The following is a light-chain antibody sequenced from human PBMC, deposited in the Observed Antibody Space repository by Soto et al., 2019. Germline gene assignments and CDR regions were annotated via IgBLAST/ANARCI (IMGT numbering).Light chain of an antibody. CDR2: EDT. CDR3: YSYTGTSPSTFYV. CDR1: SSDVANYNL. V-gene: IGLV2-23*01. J-gene: IGLJ1*01. Sequence: QSVLTQPASVSGSPGQSITVSCTGTSSDVANYNLVSWYQQHPGKAPKLVIYEDTKRPSGVSDRFSGSKSGNTASLTISGLQAEDEADYYCYSYTGTSPSTFYVFGTGTKLTVL.